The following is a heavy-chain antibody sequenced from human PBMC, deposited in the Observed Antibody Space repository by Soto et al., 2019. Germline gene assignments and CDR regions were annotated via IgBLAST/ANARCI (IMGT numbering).Heavy chain of an antibody. J-gene: IGHJ6*03. Sequence: ASVKVSCKASGYTFTSYGISWVRQAPGQGLEWMGWISAYNGNTNYAQKLQGRVTMTTDTSTSTAYMELRSLRSDDTAVFFCARDPTMVRGVIIIERYMDVWGKGTTVTVSS. V-gene: IGHV1-18*01. CDR2: ISAYNGNT. CDR3: ARDPTMVRGVIIIERYMDV. D-gene: IGHD3-10*01. CDR1: GYTFTSYG.